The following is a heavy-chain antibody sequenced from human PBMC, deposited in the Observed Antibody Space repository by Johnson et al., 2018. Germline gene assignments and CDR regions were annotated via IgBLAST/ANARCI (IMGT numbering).Heavy chain of an antibody. CDR1: GGSLSGYY. CDR3: SRGVTDQH. J-gene: IGHJ1*01. Sequence: QVQLQQWGAGLLKPSETLSLSCAVYGGSLSGYYWSWIRQPPGKGLEWIGEINHRGSTNYNSSLKSRVTISKDTSKNQSSLKVSSVTAADTAVYYCSRGVTDQHWSQGTLVTVSS. D-gene: IGHD4-23*01. V-gene: IGHV4-34*01. CDR2: INHRGST.